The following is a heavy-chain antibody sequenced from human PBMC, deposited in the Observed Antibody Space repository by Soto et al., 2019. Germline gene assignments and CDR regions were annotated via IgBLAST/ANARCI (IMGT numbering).Heavy chain of an antibody. CDR2: ISYDGSNK. D-gene: IGHD5-18*01. J-gene: IGHJ4*02. Sequence: GGSLRLSCAASGFTFSSYAMHWVRQAPGKGLEWVAVISYDGSNKYYADSVKGRFTISRDNSKNTLYLQMNSLRAEDTAVYYCARRRSQGYSYGYYFDYWGQGTLVTVSS. CDR3: ARRRSQGYSYGYYFDY. V-gene: IGHV3-30*04. CDR1: GFTFSSYA.